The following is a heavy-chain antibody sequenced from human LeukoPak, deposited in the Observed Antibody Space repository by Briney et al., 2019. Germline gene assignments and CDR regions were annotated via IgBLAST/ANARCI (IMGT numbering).Heavy chain of an antibody. CDR3: ARDSSGWYHAFDI. Sequence: GGSLRLSCAASGFTFSSYAMHWVRQAPGKGLERGAVISYDGSNKYYADYVKGRFTISRDNSKNTLYLQMNSLRAEDTAVYYCARDSSGWYHAFDIWGQGTMVTVSS. D-gene: IGHD6-19*01. CDR1: GFTFSSYA. V-gene: IGHV3-30-3*01. CDR2: ISYDGSNK. J-gene: IGHJ3*02.